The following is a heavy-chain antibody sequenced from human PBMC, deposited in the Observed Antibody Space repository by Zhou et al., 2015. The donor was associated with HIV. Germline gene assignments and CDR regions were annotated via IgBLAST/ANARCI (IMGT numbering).Heavy chain of an antibody. Sequence: EVQLVESGGGSVKPGGSLRLSCVASGFTFDDYAMHWVRQAPGKGLEWVSGISWSSNNIGYADSVKGRFTISRDNAKNSLYLEMNSLRPEDTAFYYCTKGIKLNYYYAMDVWGQGP. CDR2: ISWSSNNI. CDR1: GFTFDDYA. D-gene: IGHD1-26*01. V-gene: IGHV3-9*01. CDR3: TKGIKLNYYYAMDV. J-gene: IGHJ6*02.